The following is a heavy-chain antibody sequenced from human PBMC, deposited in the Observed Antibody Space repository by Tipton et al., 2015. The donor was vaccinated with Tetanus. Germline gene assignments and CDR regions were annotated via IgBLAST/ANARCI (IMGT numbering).Heavy chain of an antibody. V-gene: IGHV4-59*01. CDR1: GGSISTYH. CDR2: IDYFGST. CDR3: ARTSGYMYSDC. Sequence: TLSLTCTVSGGSISTYHRNWFRLSPGKGLEWIGYIDYFGSTKYNPSLKSRVAMSVDTSKNQLSLRLNSVTSADTAVYYCARTSGYMYSDCWGQGTLVTVSS. J-gene: IGHJ4*02. D-gene: IGHD3-3*01.